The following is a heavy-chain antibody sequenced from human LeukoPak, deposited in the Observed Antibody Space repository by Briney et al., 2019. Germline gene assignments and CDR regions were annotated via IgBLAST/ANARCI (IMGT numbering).Heavy chain of an antibody. Sequence: GASVRVSCEASGYTFTSYGISWVRQAPGQGLEWMAWISAYNGNTNYAQTLQGRVTMTTDTSTRTAYMELRSLRSDDTAVYYCARPLYDYVWGSYRSIPDAFDIWGQGTMVTVSS. J-gene: IGHJ3*02. V-gene: IGHV1-18*04. CDR1: GYTFTSYG. CDR2: ISAYNGNT. D-gene: IGHD3-16*02. CDR3: ARPLYDYVWGSYRSIPDAFDI.